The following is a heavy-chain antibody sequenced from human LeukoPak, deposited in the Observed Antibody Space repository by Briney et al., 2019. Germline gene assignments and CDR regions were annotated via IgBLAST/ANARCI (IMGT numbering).Heavy chain of an antibody. D-gene: IGHD3-9*01. Sequence: GASVKVSCKASGYTFTGYYMHWVRQAPGQGLEWMGWINPNHGDTNYAQKFQDRVSMTRDTSISTAYMHLSSLRSADTAVYYCARVMRYPHMDVWGKGTTVTVSS. CDR3: ARVMRYPHMDV. V-gene: IGHV1-2*02. J-gene: IGHJ6*03. CDR2: INPNHGDT. CDR1: GYTFTGYY.